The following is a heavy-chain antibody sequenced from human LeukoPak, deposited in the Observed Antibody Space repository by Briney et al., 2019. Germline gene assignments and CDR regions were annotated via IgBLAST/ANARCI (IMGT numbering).Heavy chain of an antibody. CDR2: IFTSGST. J-gene: IGHJ5*02. Sequence: PSETLSLTCTVSGDSISTYYWSWIRQPAGKGLEWIGRIFTSGSTNYNPSLKSRVTMSLDTSKNQFSLKLSSVTAADTAVYYCARKALPGNWSDPWGQGALVTVSS. V-gene: IGHV4-4*07. CDR1: GDSISTYY. CDR3: ARKALPGNWSDP.